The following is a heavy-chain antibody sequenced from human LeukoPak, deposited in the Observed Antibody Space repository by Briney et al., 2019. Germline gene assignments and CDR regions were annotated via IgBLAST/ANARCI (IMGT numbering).Heavy chain of an antibody. CDR1: GFTFNFYG. D-gene: IGHD2-15*01. V-gene: IGHV3-33*06. CDR2: IWYDGSNK. J-gene: IGHJ2*01. CDR3: AKDHCSGFPGCFYFDL. Sequence: GGSLRLSCTGSGFTFNFYGLHWVRQAPGKGPEWVAGIWYDGSNKFYAESVKGRFVISRDNSNSTMFLQMNSVRVEDTAIYYCAKDHCSGFPGCFYFDLWGRGALVTASS.